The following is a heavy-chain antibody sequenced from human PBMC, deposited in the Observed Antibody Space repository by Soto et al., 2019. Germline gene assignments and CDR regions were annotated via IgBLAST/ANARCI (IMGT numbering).Heavy chain of an antibody. V-gene: IGHV4-34*01. CDR2: INDSGIT. D-gene: IGHD4-17*01. Sequence: NPSETLSLTCSVYGGSFSGYYWSWIRQPPGKGLEWIGEINDSGITNYNPSLKSRVTMSVDTSKNQLSLKLNSVTAADTAVYYCARVTRGDYLPTFSLRGMDVWGQGTTVTVSS. CDR1: GGSFSGYY. J-gene: IGHJ6*02. CDR3: ARVTRGDYLPTFSLRGMDV.